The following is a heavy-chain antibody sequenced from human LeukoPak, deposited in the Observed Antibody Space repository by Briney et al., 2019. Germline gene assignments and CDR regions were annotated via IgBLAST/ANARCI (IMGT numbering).Heavy chain of an antibody. CDR1: GFTFSTYW. J-gene: IGHJ4*02. CDR3: ARAPQQLAGY. D-gene: IGHD6-13*01. V-gene: IGHV3-21*01. CDR2: ISSSSSYI. Sequence: NSGGSLRLSCAASGFTFSTYWMSWVRQAPGKGLEWVSSISSSSSYIYYADSVKGRFTISRDNAKNSLYLQMNSLRAEDTAVYYCARAPQQLAGYWGQGTLVTVSS.